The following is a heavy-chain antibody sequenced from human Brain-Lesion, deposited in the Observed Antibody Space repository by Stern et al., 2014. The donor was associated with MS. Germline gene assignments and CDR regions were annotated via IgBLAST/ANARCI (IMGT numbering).Heavy chain of an antibody. CDR1: GFSLRTDGVG. J-gene: IGHJ4*02. CDR3: AHRRPHYASWDNGDFDY. D-gene: IGHD3-3*01. V-gene: IGHV2-5*02. CDR2: IYWDNDK. Sequence: ESGPALVTPTQTLTLTCTFSGFSLRTDGVGVGWVRQPTGQALESLALIYWDNDKRYSPSLRSRLTITKDTSRNQVVLTMTNMDPVDTATYYCAHRRPHYASWDNGDFDYWGQGALVTVSS.